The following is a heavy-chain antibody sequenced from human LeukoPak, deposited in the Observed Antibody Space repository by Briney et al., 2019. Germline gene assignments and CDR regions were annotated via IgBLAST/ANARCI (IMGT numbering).Heavy chain of an antibody. Sequence: PGGSLRLSCEASGFTFATYPMSWVRQAPGKGLEWVSTFSGSGGRTLYADSVKGRFTISRDNSKNTLSLQMSSLRAEDTAVYYCAKVTSRYNYFDYWGQGSLVTVSS. V-gene: IGHV3-23*01. CDR3: AKVTSRYNYFDY. CDR2: FSGSGGRT. D-gene: IGHD2-2*01. CDR1: GFTFATYP. J-gene: IGHJ4*02.